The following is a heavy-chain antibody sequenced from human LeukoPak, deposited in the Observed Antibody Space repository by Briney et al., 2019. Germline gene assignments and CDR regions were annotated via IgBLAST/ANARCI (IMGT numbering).Heavy chain of an antibody. J-gene: IGHJ4*02. V-gene: IGHV4-34*01. D-gene: IGHD5-18*01. CDR3: ASSGYSYTYVREQAEFDY. Sequence: SETLSLTCAVYGGSFSGYYWSWIRQPPGKGLEWIGEINHSGSTNYNPSLKSRVTISVDTFKNQFSLKLSSVTAADTAVYYCASSGYSYTYVREQAEFDYWGQGTLVTVSS. CDR2: INHSGST. CDR1: GGSFSGYY.